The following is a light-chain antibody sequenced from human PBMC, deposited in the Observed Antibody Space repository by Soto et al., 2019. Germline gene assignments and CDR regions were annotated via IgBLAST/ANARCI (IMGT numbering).Light chain of an antibody. J-gene: IGKJ5*01. V-gene: IGKV3-15*01. CDR1: QSVISY. CDR2: GAS. Sequence: EVVMTQSPATLSVSPGERTTLSCRASQSVISYLAWYQQKPGQAPRLLIYGASTRATGIPARFSGSGSGTEFTLTISSLHSEDFAVYYCQQYNNWPITFGQGTRLEIK. CDR3: QQYNNWPIT.